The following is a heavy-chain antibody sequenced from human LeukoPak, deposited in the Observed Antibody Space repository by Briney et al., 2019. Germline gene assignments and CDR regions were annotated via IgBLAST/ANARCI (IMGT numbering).Heavy chain of an antibody. CDR1: GFTFSSYW. V-gene: IGHV3-74*01. J-gene: IGHJ4*02. D-gene: IGHD3-10*01. CDR3: ARGHYSGSESHYNY. CDR2: ISSEGSYT. Sequence: PGGPLRLSCAASGFTFSSYWMHWVRQAPGKGLVWVSRISSEGSYTSYADSVKGRFTISRDNAKNTLYLQMNSLRAEDTAVYYCARGHYSGSESHYNYWGQGTLVTVSS.